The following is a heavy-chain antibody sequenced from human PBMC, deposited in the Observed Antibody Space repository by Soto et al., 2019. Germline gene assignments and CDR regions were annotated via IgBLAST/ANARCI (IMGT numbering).Heavy chain of an antibody. D-gene: IGHD2-15*01. CDR3: ARIYCSGGSCYGRTNWFDP. CDR2: IYYSGST. CDR1: GGSISNYY. J-gene: IGHJ5*02. Sequence: QVQLQESGPGLVKPSETLSLTCTVSGGSISNYYWSWIRQSPGKGLEWIGYIYYSGSTNYNPSLNSRLTISLNTSKNQFSRKLSSVTAADTAVYYCARIYCSGGSCYGRTNWFDPWGQGALVTVSS. V-gene: IGHV4-59*01.